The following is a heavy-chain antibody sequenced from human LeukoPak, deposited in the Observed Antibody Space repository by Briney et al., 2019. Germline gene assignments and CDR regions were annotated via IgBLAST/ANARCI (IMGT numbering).Heavy chain of an antibody. V-gene: IGHV3-23*01. CDR1: GFTFSSNC. CDR3: AKAVGNATYYFDF. CDR2: FSGSGGST. Sequence: PGGSLRLSCVVSGFTFSSNCMSWVRQAPGEGLEWVSSFSGSGGSTYYADSVRGRFTISSDNSKNTLYLQLDRLRAEDTAIYYCAKAVGNATYYFDFWGQGNLVTVSS. J-gene: IGHJ4*02.